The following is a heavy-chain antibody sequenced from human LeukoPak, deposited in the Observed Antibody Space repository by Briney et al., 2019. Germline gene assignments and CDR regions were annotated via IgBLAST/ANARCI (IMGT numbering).Heavy chain of an antibody. CDR3: AREGEAAAP. V-gene: IGHV3-11*04. CDR1: GFAFSDYY. Sequence: PGGSLRLSCAASGFAFSDYYMTWIRQAPGKGLEWVSYISDRGSSIYYADSAKGRFTISRDNAKNSLYLQMNSLRAEDTAVYYCAREGEAAAPWGQGTLVTVSS. D-gene: IGHD6-13*01. CDR2: ISDRGSSI. J-gene: IGHJ5*02.